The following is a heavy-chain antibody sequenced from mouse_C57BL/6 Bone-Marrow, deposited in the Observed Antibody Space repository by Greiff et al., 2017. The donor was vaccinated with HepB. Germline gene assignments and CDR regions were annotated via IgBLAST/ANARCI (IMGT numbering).Heavy chain of an antibody. Sequence: VQLQQSGAELVKPGASVKISCKASGYAFSSYWMNWVKQRPGKGLEWIGQIYPGDGDTNYNGKFKGKATLTADKSSITAYMPLIRLTSEDSAVYFCARNKWLSYFDYWGQGTTLTVSS. CDR3: ARNKWLSYFDY. CDR2: IYPGDGDT. V-gene: IGHV1-80*01. D-gene: IGHD2-2*01. CDR1: GYAFSSYW. J-gene: IGHJ2*01.